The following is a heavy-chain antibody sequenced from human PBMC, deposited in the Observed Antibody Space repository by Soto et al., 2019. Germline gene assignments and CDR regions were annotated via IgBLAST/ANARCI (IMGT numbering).Heavy chain of an antibody. Sequence: SETLSLTCAVSGASVASDEWWNWVRQPPGKGLEWIGEMHHSGNTNYNPSLKTRVTIPIDKSKNQFSLKLTSLTAADTAVYYCARDHEYSDNTWALDFWGQGTVVTVSS. CDR3: ARDHEYSDNTWALDF. CDR1: GASVASDEW. V-gene: IGHV4-4*02. D-gene: IGHD3-9*01. J-gene: IGHJ3*01. CDR2: MHHSGNT.